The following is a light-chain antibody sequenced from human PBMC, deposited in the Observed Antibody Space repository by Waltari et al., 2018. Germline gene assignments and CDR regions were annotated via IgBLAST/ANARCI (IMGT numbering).Light chain of an antibody. CDR2: SNN. J-gene: IGLJ2*01. V-gene: IGLV1-44*01. CDR3: AAWDDSLTGVV. CDR1: RSNIGSNT. Sequence: QSVLTQPPSASGTPGQRVTISCSGGRSNIGSNTVNWYQQLPGTAPKLLICSNNQRPSGVPDRFSGSRSGTSASMAISGLQSEDEADYSCAAWDDSLTGVVFGGGTKLTVL.